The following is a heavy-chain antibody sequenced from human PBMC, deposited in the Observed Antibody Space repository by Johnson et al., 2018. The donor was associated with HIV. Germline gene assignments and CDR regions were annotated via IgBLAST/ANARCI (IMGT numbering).Heavy chain of an antibody. CDR3: ARRTGVTPGAFDI. D-gene: IGHD1-14*01. Sequence: VQLVESGGGVVQTGTSLRLSCAASGFTFSSYGMHWVRPAPGKGLEWVSGISWNSGSIGYADSVKGRFTISRDNAKNSLYLQMNSLRAEDTAVYDCARRTGVTPGAFDIWGQGTMVTVSS. V-gene: IGHV3-48*04. CDR1: GFTFSSYG. J-gene: IGHJ3*02. CDR2: ISWNSGSI.